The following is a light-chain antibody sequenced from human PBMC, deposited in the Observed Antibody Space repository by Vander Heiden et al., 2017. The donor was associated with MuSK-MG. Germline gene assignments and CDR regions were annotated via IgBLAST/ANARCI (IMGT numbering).Light chain of an antibody. Sequence: DIQMTQSPSSLSASVGDRVAITCRASQSINNFLSWYQQKVGKAPKLLISAASRLESGVPSRFSGSGSGTDFTLTISRLQAEDFATYFWLQSYTTHTFGRGTKVEI. CDR1: QSINNF. J-gene: IGKJ2*01. CDR3: LQSYTTHT. V-gene: IGKV1-39*01. CDR2: AAS.